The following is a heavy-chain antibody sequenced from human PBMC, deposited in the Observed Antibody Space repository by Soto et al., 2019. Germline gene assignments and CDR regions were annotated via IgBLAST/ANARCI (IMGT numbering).Heavy chain of an antibody. CDR3: TIGSWSGEVFDI. V-gene: IGHV1-69*02. Sequence: QVQRVQSGAEVKKPGSSVKVSCEDSGGTFSTYSMFWVRQAPGQGLEWMGRIIPMLGIRNYAQRFQDRVTITADKSTATAHMELSSLRSEDTALYYCTIGSWSGEVFDIWGQGTMVTVSS. CDR1: GGTFSTYS. D-gene: IGHD2-21*01. CDR2: IIPMLGIR. J-gene: IGHJ3*02.